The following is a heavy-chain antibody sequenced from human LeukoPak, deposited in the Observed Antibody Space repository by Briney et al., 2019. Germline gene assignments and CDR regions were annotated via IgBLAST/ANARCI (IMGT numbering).Heavy chain of an antibody. Sequence: SETLSLTSTVSGDSINSRSYDWGWIRQPPGKGLEWIGSIDYSVITYYNPSLKSRVTISVDTSENQFSLRLISVTAADTAVYYCARHFPHMDYSGWKQGWFDPWGQGTLVTVSS. V-gene: IGHV4-39*01. CDR3: ARHFPHMDYSGWKQGWFDP. CDR2: IDYSVIT. D-gene: IGHD6-19*01. J-gene: IGHJ5*02. CDR1: GDSINSRSYD.